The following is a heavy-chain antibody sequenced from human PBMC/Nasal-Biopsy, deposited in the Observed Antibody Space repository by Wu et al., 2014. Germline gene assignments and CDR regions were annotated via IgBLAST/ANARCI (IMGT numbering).Heavy chain of an antibody. D-gene: IGHD3-16*01. CDR2: AYYRSKWFY. Sequence: AISGDSVSSNSAVWNWFRQSPSRGLEWLGRAYYRSKWFYDYAESVKSRIAIKPDTSQNQFSLQLSSVTPDDTAVYYCARDLGEYCDITFCPGPFDLWGQGILITVSS. V-gene: IGHV6-1*01. CDR3: ARDLGEYCDITFCPGPFDL. CDR1: GDSVSSNSAV. J-gene: IGHJ4*02.